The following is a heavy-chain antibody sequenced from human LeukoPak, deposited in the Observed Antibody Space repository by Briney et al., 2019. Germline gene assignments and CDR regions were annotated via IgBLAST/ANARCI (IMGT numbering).Heavy chain of an antibody. CDR3: ARWHSSSWYGGFDY. CDR2: IYYSGST. J-gene: IGHJ4*02. CDR1: GGSISSYY. V-gene: IGHV4-59*01. Sequence: PSETLSLTCTVSGGSISSYYWSWIRQPPGKGLEWIGYIYYSGSTNYNPSLKSRVTISVDTSKNQFSLKLSSVTAADTAVYYCARWHSSSWYGGFDYWGQGTLVTVSS. D-gene: IGHD6-13*01.